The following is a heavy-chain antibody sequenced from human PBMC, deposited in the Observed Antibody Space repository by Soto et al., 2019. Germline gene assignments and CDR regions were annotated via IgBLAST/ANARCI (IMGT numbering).Heavy chain of an antibody. CDR2: IIPIFGTA. V-gene: IGHV1-69*13. CDR1: GGTFSSYA. J-gene: IGHJ6*04. D-gene: IGHD1-26*01. CDR3: ARDWSGSYVDYYYYGMDV. Sequence: SVKVSCKASGGTFSSYAISWVRQAPGQGLEWMGGIIPIFGTANYAQKFQGRVTITADESTSTAYMELSSLRSEDTAVYYCARDWSGSYVDYYYYGMDVWGKGNTVTVSS.